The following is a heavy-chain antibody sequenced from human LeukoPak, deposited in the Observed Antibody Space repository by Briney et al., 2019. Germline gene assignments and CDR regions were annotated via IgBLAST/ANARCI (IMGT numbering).Heavy chain of an antibody. J-gene: IGHJ4*02. CDR1: GYTFTSYG. CDR3: ATGYCSSTNCRIDY. CDR2: IRVYNGDT. V-gene: IGHV1-18*01. D-gene: IGHD2-2*03. Sequence: GASVEVSCKASGYTFTSYGISWVRQAPGQGLEWMGWIRVYNGDTNYAQKLQGRVTMTTDTSTSTAYMELRSLRSDDTAVYYCATGYCSSTNCRIDYWGQGTLVSVSS.